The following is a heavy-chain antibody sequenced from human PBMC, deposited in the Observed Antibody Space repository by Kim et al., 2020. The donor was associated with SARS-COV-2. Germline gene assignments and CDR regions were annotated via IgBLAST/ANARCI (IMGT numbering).Heavy chain of an antibody. D-gene: IGHD3-22*01. J-gene: IGHJ6*02. Sequence: GGSLRLSCAASGFTFSSYSMNWVRQAPGKGLEWVSSISSSSSYIYYADSVEGRFTISRDNAKNSLYLQMNSLRAEDTAVYYCARDSMIVVVIPCGMDVWGQGTTVTVSS. CDR1: GFTFSSYS. CDR2: ISSSSSYI. V-gene: IGHV3-21*01. CDR3: ARDSMIVVVIPCGMDV.